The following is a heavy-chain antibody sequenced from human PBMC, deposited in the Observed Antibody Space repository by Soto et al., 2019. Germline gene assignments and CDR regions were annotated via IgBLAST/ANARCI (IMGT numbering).Heavy chain of an antibody. CDR3: AREVTSYFDF. V-gene: IGHV1-18*01. CDR1: GYSFSSHG. D-gene: IGHD2-21*02. CDR2: IRTHNGDA. J-gene: IGHJ2*01. Sequence: QVQLVQSADEVKKPGASVKVSCKSSGYSFSSHGISWVRQAPGRGLEWVGWIRTHNGDAKDGPKFQGRLTLTTDISTNTVYMQLGSLTSDDTAVYYCAREVTSYFDFWGRGTLVTVSS.